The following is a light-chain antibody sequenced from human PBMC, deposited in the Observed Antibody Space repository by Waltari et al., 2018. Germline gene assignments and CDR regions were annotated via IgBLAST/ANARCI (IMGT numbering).Light chain of an antibody. Sequence: SYDLTQPSSVSVSPGQTARITCPGDLRAKKKYTRWFQQKPGQAPVLLIYKDTVRPSGIPERFSGSSSGTTVTLTINGAQAEDEADYYCYSATDNIVLFGGGTKLTVL. CDR1: LRAKKKY. J-gene: IGLJ2*01. V-gene: IGLV3-27*01. CDR2: KDT. CDR3: YSATDNIVL.